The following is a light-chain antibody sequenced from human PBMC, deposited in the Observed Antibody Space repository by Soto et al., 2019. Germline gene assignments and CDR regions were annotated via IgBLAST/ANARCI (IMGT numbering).Light chain of an antibody. Sequence: SYELTQPPSVSVAPGQTARISCGGNNIGRKSVHWYQQKPGRAQVVVVYDDSDRPSGIPERFSGANSGDTATLTSSRVEAGDEADYYCHVWDSSSGHYIFGTGTKVTVL. CDR1: NIGRKS. V-gene: IGLV3-21*02. CDR2: DDS. J-gene: IGLJ1*01. CDR3: HVWDSSSGHYI.